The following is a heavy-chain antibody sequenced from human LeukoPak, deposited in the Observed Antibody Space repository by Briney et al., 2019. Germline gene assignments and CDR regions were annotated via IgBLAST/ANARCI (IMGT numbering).Heavy chain of an antibody. CDR2: ISYDGSNK. J-gene: IGHJ3*02. CDR3: ARDGIHDAFDI. Sequence: GRSLRLSCAASGFTFSSYAMHWVRQAPGKGLEWVAVISYDGSNKYYADSVKGRFTISRDNSKNTLYLQMNSLRAEDTAVYYCARDGIHDAFDIWGQGTMVTVSS. V-gene: IGHV3-30-3*01. CDR1: GFTFSSYA.